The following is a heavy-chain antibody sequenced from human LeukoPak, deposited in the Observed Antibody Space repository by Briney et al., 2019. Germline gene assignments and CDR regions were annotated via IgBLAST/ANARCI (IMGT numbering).Heavy chain of an antibody. CDR3: AELGITMIGGV. CDR1: GFTFGNYG. D-gene: IGHD3-10*02. V-gene: IGHV3-48*04. J-gene: IGHJ6*04. Sequence: GGTLRLSCAASGFTFGNYGMSWVRQAPGKGLEWVSAISGSGSTIYYADSVKGRFTISRDNAKNSLYLQMNSLRAEDTAVYYCAELGITMIGGVWGKGTTVTISS. CDR2: ISGSGSTI.